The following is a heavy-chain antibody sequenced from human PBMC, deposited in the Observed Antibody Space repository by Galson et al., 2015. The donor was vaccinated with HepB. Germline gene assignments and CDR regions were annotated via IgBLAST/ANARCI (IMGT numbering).Heavy chain of an antibody. Sequence: SVRLSCAASGFTFTTYTLSWVRQAPGKGLEWVSSISGGGGHTYYADSLKGRFTISRDRSRNTVSLQMNNLRVEDTAIYYCAKDGPPSFIPHFFDSWGQGTLLIVSS. D-gene: IGHD2-21*01. CDR1: GFTFTTYT. CDR3: AKDGPPSFIPHFFDS. V-gene: IGHV3-23*01. CDR2: ISGGGGHT. J-gene: IGHJ4*02.